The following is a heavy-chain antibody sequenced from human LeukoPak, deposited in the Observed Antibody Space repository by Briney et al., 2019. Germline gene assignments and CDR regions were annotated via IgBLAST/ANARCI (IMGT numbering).Heavy chain of an antibody. D-gene: IGHD1-26*01. Sequence: GGSLRLSCAASGFTFSSYAMSWVRQAPGEGLEWVSAISGSGGSTYYADSVKGRFTISRDNSKNTLYLQMNSLRAEDTAVYYCAKDMSYSGSYSVYWGQGTLVTVSS. CDR3: AKDMSYSGSYSVY. CDR2: ISGSGGST. J-gene: IGHJ4*02. CDR1: GFTFSSYA. V-gene: IGHV3-23*01.